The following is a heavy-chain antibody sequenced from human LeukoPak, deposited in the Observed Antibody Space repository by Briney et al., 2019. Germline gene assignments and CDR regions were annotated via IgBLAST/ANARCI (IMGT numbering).Heavy chain of an antibody. Sequence: SQTLSLTCTASGGTINSGDYFWSWIRQAPGKGLEWIGCIYYSGATYNNPSLKSRLILSVDTAKNQFSLTLRSVTAADTALYYCVRSLGPRPGWSFDLWGRGTLITVAS. CDR3: VRSLGPRPGWSFDL. J-gene: IGHJ2*01. D-gene: IGHD3-16*01. V-gene: IGHV4-30-4*08. CDR1: GGTINSGDYF. CDR2: IYYSGAT.